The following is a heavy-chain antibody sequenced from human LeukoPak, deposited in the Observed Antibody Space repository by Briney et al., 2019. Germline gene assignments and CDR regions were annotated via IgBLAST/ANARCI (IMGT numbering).Heavy chain of an antibody. D-gene: IGHD2-2*01. CDR1: GFTFSSYW. V-gene: IGHV3-7*01. Sequence: GGSLRLSCAASGFTFSSYWMSWVRQAPGKGLEWVANIKQDGSEKYYVDSVKGRFTISRDNSKNTLYLQMNSLRAEDTAVYYCAKAIVVVPAASLRYYYYGMDVWGQGTTVTVSS. J-gene: IGHJ6*02. CDR3: AKAIVVVPAASLRYYYYGMDV. CDR2: IKQDGSEK.